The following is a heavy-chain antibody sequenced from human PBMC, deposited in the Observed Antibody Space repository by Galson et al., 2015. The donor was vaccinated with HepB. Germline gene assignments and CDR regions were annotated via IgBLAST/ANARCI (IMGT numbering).Heavy chain of an antibody. D-gene: IGHD6-13*01. J-gene: IGHJ4*02. V-gene: IGHV3-21*06. CDR1: GFTFSAYT. Sequence: SLRLSCAASGFTFSAYTIHWVRQAPGKGLEWVSPISSRSSYIYYADSVKGRFTISRDNAKNSLYLQMSTLRAEDTAVYYCAKIADSLYNFDSWGQGTLVTVSS. CDR2: ISSRSSYI. CDR3: AKIADSLYNFDS.